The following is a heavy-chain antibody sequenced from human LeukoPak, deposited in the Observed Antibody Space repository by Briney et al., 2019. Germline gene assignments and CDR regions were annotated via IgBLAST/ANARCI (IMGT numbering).Heavy chain of an antibody. V-gene: IGHV3-30*02. CDR2: IRFDGTNK. CDR1: GFTFSSSG. CDR3: AKDHGYSAAV. J-gene: IGHJ4*02. Sequence: GGSLRLSCAASGFTFSSSGMHWVRQAPGKGLEWVTFIRFDGTNKYYADSVKGRFTISRDNTKNTLYLQMNSLRPEDTAVYYCAKDHGYSAAVWGRGTLVTVSS. D-gene: IGHD5-18*01.